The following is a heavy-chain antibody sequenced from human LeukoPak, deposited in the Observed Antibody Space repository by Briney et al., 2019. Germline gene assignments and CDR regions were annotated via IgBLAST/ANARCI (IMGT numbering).Heavy chain of an antibody. CDR3: ARDENCSSTSCYFGTNWFDP. J-gene: IGHJ5*02. D-gene: IGHD2-2*01. V-gene: IGHV3-21*01. CDR1: GFNVSSNY. CDR2: ISSSSSYI. Sequence: GGSLRLSCAASGFNVSSNYMSWVRQAPGKGLEWVSSISSSSSYIYYADSVKGRFTISRDNAKNSLYLQMNSLRAEDTAVYYCARDENCSSTSCYFGTNWFDPWGQGTLVTVSS.